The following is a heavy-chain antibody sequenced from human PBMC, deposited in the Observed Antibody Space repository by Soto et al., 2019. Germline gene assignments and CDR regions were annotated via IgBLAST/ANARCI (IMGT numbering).Heavy chain of an antibody. Sequence: QVHLVQSGAEVKKPGASVKVSCKGSGYTFTSYGITWVRQAPGQGLEWMGWISAHNGNTDYAQQIQGRVTVTRDTSTSTAYMELRSLISDDTAVYYCARGRYGNYWGQGALVTVSS. CDR3: ARGRYGNY. CDR2: ISAHNGNT. J-gene: IGHJ4*02. CDR1: GYTFTSYG. D-gene: IGHD1-1*01. V-gene: IGHV1-18*01.